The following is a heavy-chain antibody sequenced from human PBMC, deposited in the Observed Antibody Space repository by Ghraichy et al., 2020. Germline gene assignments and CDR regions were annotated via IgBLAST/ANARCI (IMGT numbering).Heavy chain of an antibody. CDR1: GYTLTELS. CDR2: FDPEDGET. D-gene: IGHD6-13*01. V-gene: IGHV1-24*01. J-gene: IGHJ4*02. Sequence: ASVKVSCKVSGYTLTELSMHWVRQAPGKGLEWMGGFDPEDGETIYAQKFQGRVTMTEDTSTDTAYMELSSLRSEDTAVYYCATGDNSSSWYGGVDYWGQGTLVTVSS. CDR3: ATGDNSSSWYGGVDY.